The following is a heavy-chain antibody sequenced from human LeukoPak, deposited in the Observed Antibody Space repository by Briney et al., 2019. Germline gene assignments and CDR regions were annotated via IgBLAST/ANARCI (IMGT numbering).Heavy chain of an antibody. CDR1: DGSIISSSYY. V-gene: IGHV4-39*07. J-gene: IGHJ4*02. CDR3: ARLALGASPGY. D-gene: IGHD3-10*01. CDR2: IYYSGST. Sequence: PSETLSLTCTVSDGSIISSSYYWGWIRQPPGKGLEWIGSIYYSGSTSYNPSLKSRVTISVDTSKNQFSLKLSSVTAADTAVYYCARLALGASPGYWGQGTLVTVSS.